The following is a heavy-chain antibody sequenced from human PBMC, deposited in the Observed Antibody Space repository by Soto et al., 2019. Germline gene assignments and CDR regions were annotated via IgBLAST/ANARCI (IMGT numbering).Heavy chain of an antibody. CDR1: GFTFSSYA. J-gene: IGHJ3*02. CDR3: ARGEQWLAYAFDI. V-gene: IGHV3-30*03. Sequence: SLRLSCAASGFTFSSYAMSWVRQAPGKGLEWVAVISYDGSNKYYADSVKGRFTISRDNSKNTLYLQMNSLRAEDTAVYYCARGEQWLAYAFDIWGQGTMVTVSS. D-gene: IGHD6-19*01. CDR2: ISYDGSNK.